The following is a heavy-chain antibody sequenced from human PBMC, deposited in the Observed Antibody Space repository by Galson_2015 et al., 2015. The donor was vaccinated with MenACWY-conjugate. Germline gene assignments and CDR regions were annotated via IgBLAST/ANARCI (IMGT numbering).Heavy chain of an antibody. J-gene: IGHJ5*02. V-gene: IGHV3-53*01. D-gene: IGHD3-22*01. CDR1: GFTFSTYW. CDR2: IYRDGKT. CDR3: ARESGDSSGHPSS. Sequence: SLRLSCAASGFTFSTYWVSWVRQAPGKGLEWVSIIYRDGKTFYADSVQGRFIISRDNSKNTLYLQMNSLTAEDTAVYYCARESGDSSGHPSSWGQGTLVTVSS.